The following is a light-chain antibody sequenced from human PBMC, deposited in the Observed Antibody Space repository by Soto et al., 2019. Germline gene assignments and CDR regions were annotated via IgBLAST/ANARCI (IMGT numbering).Light chain of an antibody. J-gene: IGKJ3*01. CDR2: GAS. CDR3: QQRANGVT. Sequence: EIVLTQSPGTPALSPGEGATLSCRASQSVTNSYLSWYQQKPDQAPRLLIYGASSRATGIPDRFSGSESGTDFTLTISSLEPEDIAAYYCQQRANGVTFGPGTKVDIK. CDR1: QSVTNSY. V-gene: IGKV3D-20*02.